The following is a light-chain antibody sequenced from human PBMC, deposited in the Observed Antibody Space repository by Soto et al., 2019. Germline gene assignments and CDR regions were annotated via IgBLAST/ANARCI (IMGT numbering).Light chain of an antibody. J-gene: IGLJ3*02. V-gene: IGLV2-14*01. Sequence: QSALTQPASVSGSPGQSSTISCTGTSSDVGGYNYVSWYQQHPGKAPKLMIYDVSNRPSGVSNRFSGSKSGNTASLTISGLQAEDEADYYCSSYTSSSLGFGGGTKLTVL. CDR3: SSYTSSSLG. CDR2: DVS. CDR1: SSDVGGYNY.